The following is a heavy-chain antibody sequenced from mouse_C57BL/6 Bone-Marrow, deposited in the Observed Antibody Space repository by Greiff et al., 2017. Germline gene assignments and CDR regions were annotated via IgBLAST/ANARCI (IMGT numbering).Heavy chain of an antibody. CDR1: GYTFTSYG. V-gene: IGHV1-81*01. D-gene: IGHD1-1*01. Sequence: QVQLQQSGAELARPGASVKLSCKASGYTFTSYGISWVKQRTGQGLEWIGEIYPRSGNTYYNEKFKGKATLTADKSSSTAYMELRSLKSEDSAVYFCAGEDYDYGGSSRHLDYGGQGTALTVSS. CDR3: AGEDYDYGGSSRHLDY. J-gene: IGHJ2*01. CDR2: IYPRSGNT.